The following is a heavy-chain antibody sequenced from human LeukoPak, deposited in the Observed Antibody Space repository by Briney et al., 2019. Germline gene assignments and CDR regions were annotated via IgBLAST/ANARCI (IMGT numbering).Heavy chain of an antibody. D-gene: IGHD3-10*01. CDR3: AKEPPRGDYFDY. Sequence: GGSLRLSCAASGFTFSSYEMNWVRQAPGKGLEWVSYISSGGTNIYYADSVKGRFTISRDNAKNSLYLQMNSLRAEDTAVYYCAKEPPRGDYFDYWGQGTLVTVSS. CDR1: GFTFSSYE. J-gene: IGHJ4*02. V-gene: IGHV3-48*03. CDR2: ISSGGTNI.